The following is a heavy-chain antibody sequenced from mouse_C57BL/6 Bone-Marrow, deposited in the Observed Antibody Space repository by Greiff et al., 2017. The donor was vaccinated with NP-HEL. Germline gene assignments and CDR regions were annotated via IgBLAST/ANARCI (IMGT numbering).Heavy chain of an antibody. J-gene: IGHJ1*03. CDR1: GFTFSSYA. CDR3: ARDPGYYYGSSWYFDV. V-gene: IGHV5-4*01. D-gene: IGHD1-1*01. Sequence: DVMLVESGGGLVKPGGSLKLSCAASGFTFSSYAMSWVRQTPEKRLEWVATISDGGSYTYYPDNVKGRFTISRDNAKNNLYLQMSHLKSEDTAMYYCARDPGYYYGSSWYFDVWGTGTTVTVSS. CDR2: ISDGGSYT.